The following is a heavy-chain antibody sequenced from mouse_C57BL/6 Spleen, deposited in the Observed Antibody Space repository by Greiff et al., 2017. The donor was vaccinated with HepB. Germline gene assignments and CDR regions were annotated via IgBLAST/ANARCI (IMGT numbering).Heavy chain of an antibody. J-gene: IGHJ3*01. CDR3: TRKGDGSSSWFAY. D-gene: IGHD1-1*01. V-gene: IGHV1-15*01. CDR1: GYTFTDYE. Sequence: VQLQQSGAELVRPGASVTLSCKASGYTFTDYEMHWVKQTPVHGLEWIGAIDPETGGTAYNQKFKGKAILTADKSSSTAYMELRSLTSEDSAVYYCTRKGDGSSSWFAYWGQGTLVTVSA. CDR2: IDPETGGT.